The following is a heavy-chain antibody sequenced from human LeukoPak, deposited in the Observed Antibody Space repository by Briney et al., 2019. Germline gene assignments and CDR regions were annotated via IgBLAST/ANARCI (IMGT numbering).Heavy chain of an antibody. J-gene: IGHJ3*02. V-gene: IGHV3-74*01. CDR3: ARAGYCSSTSCYSRDDAFDI. Sequence: GGSLRLSCAASGFTFSSYWMPWVRQAPGKGLVWVSRIYIDGSSSTYADSVKGRFTISRDNDKNTLYLQMNSLRAEDTAVYYCARAGYCSSTSCYSRDDAFDIWGQGTVVTVSS. CDR2: IYIDGSSS. CDR1: GFTFSSYW. D-gene: IGHD2-2*02.